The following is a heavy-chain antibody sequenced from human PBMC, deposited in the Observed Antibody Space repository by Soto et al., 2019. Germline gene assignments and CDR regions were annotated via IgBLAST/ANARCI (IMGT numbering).Heavy chain of an antibody. D-gene: IGHD3-10*01. J-gene: IGHJ4*01. V-gene: IGHV4-38-2*02. CDR1: GYSISSGFY. CDR2: IYYRGNT. Sequence: LSLTCSVSGYSISSGFYWDWIRQPPGKGLEWIGSIYYRGNTYYNPSHNGRSTISLDTSKNQFSLRLTSVTAADTAVYYCARGEVRGLIATGLDCWGRGTLVTVSS. CDR3: ARGEVRGLIATGLDC.